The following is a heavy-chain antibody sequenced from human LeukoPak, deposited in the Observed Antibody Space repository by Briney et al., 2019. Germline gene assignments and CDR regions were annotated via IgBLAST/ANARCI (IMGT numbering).Heavy chain of an antibody. J-gene: IGHJ4*02. CDR2: IWYDGSSQ. Sequence: GGSLRLSCAASGFTFSNYGMHWVRQAPGKGLEWVAIIWYDGSSQYYGDSVKGRFTISRDNSNNTLYLHMNSLRAEDTAVYYCARDANYYFDYWGQGTLVTVSS. CDR3: ARDANYYFDY. V-gene: IGHV3-33*01. CDR1: GFTFSNYG. D-gene: IGHD1-7*01.